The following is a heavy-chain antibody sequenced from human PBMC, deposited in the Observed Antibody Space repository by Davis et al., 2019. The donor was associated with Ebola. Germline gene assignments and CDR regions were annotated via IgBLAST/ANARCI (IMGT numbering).Heavy chain of an antibody. J-gene: IGHJ4*02. CDR2: ISSSSSYI. CDR3: AYLGTFDY. D-gene: IGHD2/OR15-2a*01. V-gene: IGHV3-21*01. CDR1: GFTFSSYS. Sequence: GGSLRLSCAASGFTFSSYSMNWVRQAPGKGLEWVSSISSSSSYIYYADSVKGRFTISRDNAKNSLYLEMNNLRAEDTAVYYCAYLGTFDYWGQGTLVTVSS.